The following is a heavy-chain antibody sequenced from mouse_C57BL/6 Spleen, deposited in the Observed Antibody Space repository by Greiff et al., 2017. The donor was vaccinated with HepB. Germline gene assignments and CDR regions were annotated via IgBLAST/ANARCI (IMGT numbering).Heavy chain of an antibody. V-gene: IGHV1-53*01. D-gene: IGHD1-1*01. CDR3: ARSDYYGSSYTLDAMDY. CDR1: GYTFTSYW. Sequence: QVQLQQPGTELVKPGASVKLSCKASGYTFTSYWMHWVKQRPGQGLEWIGNINPSNGGTNYNEKFKSKATLTVATSSSTAYMQLSSLSSEDSAVYYCARSDYYGSSYTLDAMDYWGQGTSVTVSS. CDR2: INPSNGGT. J-gene: IGHJ4*01.